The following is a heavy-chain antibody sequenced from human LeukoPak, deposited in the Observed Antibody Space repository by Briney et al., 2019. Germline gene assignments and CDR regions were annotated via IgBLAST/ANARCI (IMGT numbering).Heavy chain of an antibody. V-gene: IGHV3-23*01. CDR1: GFTFSSYA. J-gene: IGHJ4*02. D-gene: IGHD3-22*01. CDR3: AKLLYYDSSGYQSDY. CDR2: ISGSGCST. Sequence: PGGSLRLSCAASGFTFSSYAMSWVRQAPGKGLEWVSAISGSGCSTYYADSVKGRFTISRDNSKNTLYLQMNSLRAEDTAVYYCAKLLYYDSSGYQSDYWGQGTLVTVSS.